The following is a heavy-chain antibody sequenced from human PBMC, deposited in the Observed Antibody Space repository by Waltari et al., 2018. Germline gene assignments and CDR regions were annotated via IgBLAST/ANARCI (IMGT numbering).Heavy chain of an antibody. CDR2: IRGSGGST. D-gene: IGHD3-10*01. CDR3: AKDHRYYGSGSPVDY. V-gene: IGHV3-23*01. CDR1: GFTFSSYA. J-gene: IGHJ4*02. Sequence: EVQLLESGGGLVQPGGSLRLCCAASGFTFSSYAMSWVRQAPGKGLEWVSAIRGSGGSTYYADSVKGRFTISRDNSKNTLYLQMNSLRAEDTAVYYCAKDHRYYGSGSPVDYWGQGTLVTVSS.